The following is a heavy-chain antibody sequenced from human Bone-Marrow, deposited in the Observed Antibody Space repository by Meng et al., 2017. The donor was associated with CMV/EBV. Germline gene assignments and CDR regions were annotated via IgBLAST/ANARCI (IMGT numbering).Heavy chain of an antibody. D-gene: IGHD2-2*02. Sequence: ASVKVSCKASGYTFTGYYMHWVRQAPGQGLEWMGWINPNSGGTNYAQKFQGRVTMTRDTSISTAYMELSRLRSDDTAVYYCARGGDIVVVPAAIGHYYYYGMDVWGQGTTVTGSS. CDR1: GYTFTGYY. V-gene: IGHV1-2*02. CDR2: INPNSGGT. J-gene: IGHJ6*02. CDR3: ARGGDIVVVPAAIGHYYYYGMDV.